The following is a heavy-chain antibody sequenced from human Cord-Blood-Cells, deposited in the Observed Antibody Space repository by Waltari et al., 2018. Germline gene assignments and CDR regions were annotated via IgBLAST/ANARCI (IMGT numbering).Heavy chain of an antibody. CDR2: IYYSGST. D-gene: IGHD6-13*01. Sequence: QVQLQASGPGLVKPSETLCLPCTVSGGAFSSHYWSWILHPPVKGLGWIGYIYYSGSTNYNPSLKSRVTISVDTSKNQFSLKLRSVTAADTAVYYCARGRGSSWYQVWWFDPWGQGTLVTVSS. CDR3: ARGRGSSWYQVWWFDP. CDR1: GGAFSSHY. J-gene: IGHJ5*02. V-gene: IGHV4-59*11.